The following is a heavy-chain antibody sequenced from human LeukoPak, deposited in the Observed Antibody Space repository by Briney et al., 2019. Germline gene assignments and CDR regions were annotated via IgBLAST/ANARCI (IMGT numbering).Heavy chain of an antibody. CDR3: ARGAPVDYYDRSGYYGNFDY. J-gene: IGHJ4*02. V-gene: IGHV4-34*01. D-gene: IGHD3-22*01. CDR2: INHSGST. CDR1: GGSFSDYY. Sequence: SETLSLTCAVYGGSFSDYYWSGIRQPPGKGLEWIGEINHSGSTNYNPSLKSRVTISVDTSKNQFSLKLSSVTAADTAVYYCARGAPVDYYDRSGYYGNFDYWGQGTLVTVSS.